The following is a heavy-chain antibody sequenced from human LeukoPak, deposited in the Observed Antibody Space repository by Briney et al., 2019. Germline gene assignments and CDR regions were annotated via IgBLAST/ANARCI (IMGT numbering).Heavy chain of an antibody. CDR3: ARGIAVAGTTRTDY. Sequence: PSETLSLTCTVSGGSISSYYWSWIRQPPGKGLEWIGYIYCSGSTNYNPSLKSRVTISVDTSKNQFSLKLSSVTAADTAVYYCARGIAVAGTTRTDYWGQGTLVTVSS. J-gene: IGHJ4*02. CDR2: IYCSGST. CDR1: GGSISSYY. V-gene: IGHV4-59*01. D-gene: IGHD6-19*01.